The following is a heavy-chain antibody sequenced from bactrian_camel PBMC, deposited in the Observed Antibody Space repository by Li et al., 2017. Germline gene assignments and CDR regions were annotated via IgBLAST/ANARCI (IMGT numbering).Heavy chain of an antibody. CDR3: AARVQEWYDVRRPTFDWLRSGY. CDR2: IDTGDGST. V-gene: IGHV3S1*01. Sequence: HVQLVESGGGLVQPGGSLRLSCAASGFTFSSYCMAWFRQAPGQEREGVAAIDTGDGSTYYLNSVEGRFTISHDNAKNTLYLQMNNLKPDDSTMYYCAARVQEWYDVRRPTFDWLRSGYWGQGTQVTVS. J-gene: IGHJ6*01. D-gene: IGHD1*01. CDR1: GFTFSSYC.